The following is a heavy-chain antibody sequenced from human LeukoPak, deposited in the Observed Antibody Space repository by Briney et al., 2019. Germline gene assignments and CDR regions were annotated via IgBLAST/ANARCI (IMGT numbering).Heavy chain of an antibody. CDR1: GGSISSYY. V-gene: IGHV4-59*01. D-gene: IGHD3-16*02. CDR3: ARVPYDYVWGSYRLHYFDY. Sequence: PSGTLSLTCTVSGGSISSYYWSWIRQPPGKGLEWIGYIYCSGSTNYNPSLKSRVTISVDTSKNQFSLKLSSVTAADTAVYYCARVPYDYVWGSYRLHYFDYWGQGTLVTVSS. CDR2: IYCSGST. J-gene: IGHJ4*02.